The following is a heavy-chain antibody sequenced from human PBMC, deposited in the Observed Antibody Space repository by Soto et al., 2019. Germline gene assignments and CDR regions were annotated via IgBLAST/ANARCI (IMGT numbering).Heavy chain of an antibody. CDR3: ARAETRPDDKYYYDSSGYYYRWFDP. CDR1: GGSISSSNW. Sequence: SETLSLTCAVSGGSISSSNWWSWVRQPPGKGLEWIGEIYHSGSTNYNPSLKSRVTISVDKSKNRFSLKLSSVTAADTAVYYCARAETRPDDKYYYDSSGYYYRWFDPWGQGTLVTVSS. D-gene: IGHD3-22*01. V-gene: IGHV4-4*02. CDR2: IYHSGST. J-gene: IGHJ5*02.